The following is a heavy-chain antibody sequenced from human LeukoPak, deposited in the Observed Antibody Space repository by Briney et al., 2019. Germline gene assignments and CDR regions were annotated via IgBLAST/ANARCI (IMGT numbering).Heavy chain of an antibody. CDR3: ASPHDSSGWYYFDY. V-gene: IGHV1-8*01. Sequence: GGPVKVSCKASGYTFTSYDINWVRQATGQGLEWMGWMNPNSGNTGYAQKFQGRVTMTRNTSIGTAYMELSSLRSEDTAVYYCASPHDSSGWYYFDYWGQGTLVTVSS. J-gene: IGHJ4*02. CDR2: MNPNSGNT. CDR1: GYTFTSYD. D-gene: IGHD6-19*01.